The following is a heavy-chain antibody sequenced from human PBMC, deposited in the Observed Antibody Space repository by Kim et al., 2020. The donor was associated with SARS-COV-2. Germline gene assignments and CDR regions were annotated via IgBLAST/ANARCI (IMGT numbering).Heavy chain of an antibody. D-gene: IGHD3-22*01. CDR3: ARERRPPYYYDSSGYYGDWFGP. V-gene: IGHV4-34*01. Sequence: SETLSLTCAVYGGSFSGYYWSWIRQPPGKGLEWIGEINHSGSTNYNPSLKSRFTISVDTSKNTFSLKLSSVTAADTAVYYCARERRPPYYYDSSGYYGDWFGPWGQGTLVTVSS. J-gene: IGHJ5*02. CDR1: GGSFSGYY. CDR2: INHSGST.